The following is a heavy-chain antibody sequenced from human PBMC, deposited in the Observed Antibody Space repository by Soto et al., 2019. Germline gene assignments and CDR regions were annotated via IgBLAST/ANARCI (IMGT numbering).Heavy chain of an antibody. CDR2: ISYDGSYQ. CDR3: AQDGRSGSVTRPDH. CDR1: GFPLKSYG. V-gene: IGHV3-30*18. J-gene: IGHJ4*02. Sequence: ASGFPLKSYGMHGVRQAPGKGLEWVAVISYDGSYQYYSDSVKGRFTISRDNSKNTLNLQMNSLRVEDSAMYYCAQDGRSGSVTRPDHWGQGTLVTVSS. D-gene: IGHD1-26*01.